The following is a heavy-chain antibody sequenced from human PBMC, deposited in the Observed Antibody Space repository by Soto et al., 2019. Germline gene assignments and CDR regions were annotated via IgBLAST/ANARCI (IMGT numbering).Heavy chain of an antibody. V-gene: IGHV4-31*03. D-gene: IGHD6-13*01. CDR3: ARYPASYSSSWSLPYYYYYYGMDV. CDR1: GGSISSGGYY. Sequence: SETLSLTCTVSGGSISSGGYYWSWIRQHPGKGLEWIGYTYYSGSTYYNPSLKSRVTISVDTSKNQFSLKLSSVTAADTAVYYCARYPASYSSSWSLPYYYYYYGMDVWGQGTTVTVSS. CDR2: TYYSGST. J-gene: IGHJ6*02.